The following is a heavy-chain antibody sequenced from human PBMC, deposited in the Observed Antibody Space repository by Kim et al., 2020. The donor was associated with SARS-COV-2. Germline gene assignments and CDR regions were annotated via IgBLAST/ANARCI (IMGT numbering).Heavy chain of an antibody. J-gene: IGHJ4*02. CDR1: GFTFSSYA. D-gene: IGHD3-10*01. CDR3: ARVRRLLWFGELDD. CDR2: ISYDGTNK. V-gene: IGHV3-30*04. Sequence: GGSLRLSCVASGFTFSSYAMHWVRQAPGKGLEWVAVISYDGTNKYYADSVKGRFTISRDNSKNTLYLRMNSLRAEDTAVYYCARVRRLLWFGELDDWGQG.